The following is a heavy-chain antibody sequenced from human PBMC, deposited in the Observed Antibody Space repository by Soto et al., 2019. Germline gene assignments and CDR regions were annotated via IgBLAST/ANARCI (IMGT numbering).Heavy chain of an antibody. CDR3: AKGGAIVAAGTRVYLYNAMDV. Sequence: ASVKVSCKASGYTFTGYYVHWVLQAPGQGLEWMGWINPNSGDTYLAQRFQGRVTMNRDTSIGTAYMELRGLTSDDTAEYYCAKGGAIVAAGTRVYLYNAMDVWGQGPTVTVSS. V-gene: IGHV1-2*02. CDR2: INPNSGDT. CDR1: GYTFTGYY. J-gene: IGHJ6*02. D-gene: IGHD1-26*01.